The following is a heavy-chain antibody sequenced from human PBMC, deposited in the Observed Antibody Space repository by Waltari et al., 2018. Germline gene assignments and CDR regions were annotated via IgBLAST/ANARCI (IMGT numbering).Heavy chain of an antibody. J-gene: IGHJ4*02. CDR2: IYSGGTT. V-gene: IGHV3-53*01. CDR1: GFTVSNNY. CDR3: ARGAPRD. Sequence: EVQLVESGGGLMQPGGSLRLSCAASGFTVSNNYMSWVRQDPGKGLEWVSVIYSGGTTHDADSVKGRFTISRDNSKNTLYLQMNSLRSEDTAVYYCARGAPRDWGQGTLVTVSS.